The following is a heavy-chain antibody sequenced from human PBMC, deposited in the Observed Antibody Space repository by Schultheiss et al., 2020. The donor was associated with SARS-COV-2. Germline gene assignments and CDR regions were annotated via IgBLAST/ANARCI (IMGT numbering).Heavy chain of an antibody. J-gene: IGHJ5*02. D-gene: IGHD2-15*01. CDR1: GFTFSSYA. CDR2: ISYDGSNK. Sequence: LKISCAASGFTFSSYAMHWVRQAPGKGLEWVAVISYDGSNKYYADSVKGRFTISRDNSKNTLYLQMNSLRAEDTAVYYCARDSLMGYLSWFDPWGQGTLVTVSS. V-gene: IGHV3-30-3*01. CDR3: ARDSLMGYLSWFDP.